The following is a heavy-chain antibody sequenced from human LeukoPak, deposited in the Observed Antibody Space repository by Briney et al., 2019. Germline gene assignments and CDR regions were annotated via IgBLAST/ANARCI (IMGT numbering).Heavy chain of an antibody. D-gene: IGHD6-13*01. CDR1: GSSFTNYW. J-gene: IGHJ5*02. Sequence: GEPLKISCKGYGSSFTNYWIAWVRQMPRKGLEWMGIIYPGDSDTRYSPPFQGQVTISADKSTSTAYLQWSSLKASDSAMYYCARLATYSSTWYVNWFDPWGQGTMVTVSS. CDR2: IYPGDSDT. V-gene: IGHV5-51*01. CDR3: ARLATYSSTWYVNWFDP.